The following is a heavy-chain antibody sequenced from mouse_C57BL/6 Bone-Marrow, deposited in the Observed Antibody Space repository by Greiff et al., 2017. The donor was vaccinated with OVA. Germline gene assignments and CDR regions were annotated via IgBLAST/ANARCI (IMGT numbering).Heavy chain of an antibody. Sequence: EVQLVESGGGLVQPKGSLKLSCAASGFTFNTYAMHWVRQAPGKGLEWVARIRSKSSNYATYYADSVKDRFTISRDDSQSMLYLQMNNLKTEDTAMYYCVRGENGDGLYYFDYWGQGTTLTVSS. D-gene: IGHD3-3*01. CDR2: IRSKSSNYAT. CDR1: GFTFNTYA. CDR3: VRGENGDGLYYFDY. V-gene: IGHV10-3*01. J-gene: IGHJ2*01.